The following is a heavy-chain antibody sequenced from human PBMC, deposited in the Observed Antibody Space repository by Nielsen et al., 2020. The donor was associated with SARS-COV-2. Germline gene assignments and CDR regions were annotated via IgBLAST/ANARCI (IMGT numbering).Heavy chain of an antibody. CDR3: ARVRGALYSPIDY. D-gene: IGHD3-10*01. J-gene: IGHJ4*02. CDR2: ISTWNGNT. CDR1: GYTFTRYG. V-gene: IGHV1-18*01. Sequence: ASVKVSCKASGYTFTRYGITWVRQAPGQGLEWMGWISTWNGNTNYARKFQGRATMTTDTSTSTAYMELRSLRSDDTAVYYCARVRGALYSPIDYWGQGTLVTVSS.